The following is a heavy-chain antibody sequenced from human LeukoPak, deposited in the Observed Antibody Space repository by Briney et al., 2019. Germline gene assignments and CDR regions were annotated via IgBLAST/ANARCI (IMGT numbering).Heavy chain of an antibody. D-gene: IGHD3-22*01. J-gene: IGHJ4*02. V-gene: IGHV1-2*02. CDR2: INPNSGGT. CDR1: GYTFTGYY. CDR3: AREAYYDSSGFQYYFDY. Sequence: ASVTVSCKASGYTFTGYYMHWVQQAPGQGLEWMGWINPNSGGTNYAQRFQGRVTMTRDTSISTAYMELSRLRSDDTAVYYCAREAYYDSSGFQYYFDYWGQGTLVTVSS.